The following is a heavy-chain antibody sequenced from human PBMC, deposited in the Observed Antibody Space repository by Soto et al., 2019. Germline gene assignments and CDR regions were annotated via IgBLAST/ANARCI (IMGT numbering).Heavy chain of an antibody. CDR3: AKGNGWYYY. V-gene: IGHV4-30-4*02. D-gene: IGHD6-19*01. CDR1: GGSISSGDYY. CDR2: IYYSGST. Sequence: SETLSLTCTVSGGSISSGDYYWSWIRQPPGKELEWIGNIYYSGSTYYNPSLKSRVTISVDTSKNQFSLKLSSVTVADTAVYYCAKGNGWYYYWGQGTLVTVSS. J-gene: IGHJ4*01.